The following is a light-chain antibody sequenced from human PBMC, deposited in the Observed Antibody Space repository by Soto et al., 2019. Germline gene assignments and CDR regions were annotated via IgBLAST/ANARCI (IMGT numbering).Light chain of an antibody. V-gene: IGKV3-15*01. Sequence: EIVMTQSPATLSVSPGERATLSCRASQSISSNLAWYQQKNGQTPRLLIYGASNRAAGIPDRFSGSGSGTDFTLTISRLQSEDFAVYYCQQYNNWPPFSVGPGTKVDIK. CDR1: QSISSN. CDR2: GAS. CDR3: QQYNNWPPFS. J-gene: IGKJ3*01.